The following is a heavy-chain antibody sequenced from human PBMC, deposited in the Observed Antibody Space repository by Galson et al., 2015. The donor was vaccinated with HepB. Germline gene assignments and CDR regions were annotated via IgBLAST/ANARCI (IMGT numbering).Heavy chain of an antibody. J-gene: IGHJ4*02. D-gene: IGHD3-22*01. CDR3: AKEAFDSSGHYFEYFDL. CDR2: ITWNDGSV. CDR1: GFTFDDYA. Sequence: SLRLSCAASGFTFDDYAMHWVRQAPGKGLEWISYITWNDGSVGYADSVKGRFTVSRDNAKSSLYLQMNSLRVEDTAHYYCAKEAFDSSGHYFEYFDLWGQGALVTVSS. V-gene: IGHV3-9*01.